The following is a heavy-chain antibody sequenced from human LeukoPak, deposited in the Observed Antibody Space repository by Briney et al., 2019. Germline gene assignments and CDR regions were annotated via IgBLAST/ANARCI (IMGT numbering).Heavy chain of an antibody. CDR3: ARWQSIAVAGTGAFDI. CDR1: GGSFSGYY. J-gene: IGHJ3*02. CDR2: INHSGST. D-gene: IGHD6-19*01. V-gene: IGHV4-34*01. Sequence: SETLSLTCAVYGGSFSGYYWSWIRQPPGKGLEWIGEINHSGSTNYNPSLKSRVTISVDTSKNQFSLKLSSVTAADTAVYYCARWQSIAVAGTGAFDIWGQGTMVTVSS.